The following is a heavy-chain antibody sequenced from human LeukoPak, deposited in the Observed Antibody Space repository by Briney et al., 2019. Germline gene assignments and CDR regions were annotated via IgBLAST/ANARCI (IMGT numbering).Heavy chain of an antibody. CDR2: ISSSSSYI. Sequence: GGSLRLSCAASGFTFSSYSMNWVRQAPGKGLEWVSSISSSSSYIYYADSVKGRFTISRDNSKNTLYLQMNSLRAEDTAVYYCARDYGHYYDSSGSDYWGQGTLVTVSS. V-gene: IGHV3-21*01. CDR3: ARDYGHYYDSSGSDY. D-gene: IGHD3-22*01. CDR1: GFTFSSYS. J-gene: IGHJ4*02.